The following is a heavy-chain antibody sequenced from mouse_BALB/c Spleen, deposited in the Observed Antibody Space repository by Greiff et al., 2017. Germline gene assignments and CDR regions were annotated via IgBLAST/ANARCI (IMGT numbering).Heavy chain of an antibody. J-gene: IGHJ3*01. CDR1: GYAFTNYL. Sequence: VQLQQSGAELVRPGTSVKVSCKASGYAFTNYLIEWVKQRPGQGLEWIGVINPGSGGTNYNEKFKGKATLTADKSSSTAYMQLSSLTSDDSAVYFCARSQFITTATWFAYWGQGTLVTVSA. V-gene: IGHV1-54*01. D-gene: IGHD1-2*01. CDR3: ARSQFITTATWFAY. CDR2: INPGSGGT.